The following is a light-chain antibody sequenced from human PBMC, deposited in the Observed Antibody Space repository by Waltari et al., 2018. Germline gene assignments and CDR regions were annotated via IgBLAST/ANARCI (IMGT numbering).Light chain of an antibody. CDR3: QHYVRLPVT. J-gene: IGKJ1*01. Sequence: ETVLTQSPGTLSLSPGERVTLSCRASQSIGTFLAWYQQKPGQPPRLLIYGASIRAAGIPDRVSGSGSGTDFSLTISRLEPEDFAVYYCQHYVRLPVTFGQGTKVQIK. V-gene: IGKV3-20*01. CDR1: QSIGTF. CDR2: GAS.